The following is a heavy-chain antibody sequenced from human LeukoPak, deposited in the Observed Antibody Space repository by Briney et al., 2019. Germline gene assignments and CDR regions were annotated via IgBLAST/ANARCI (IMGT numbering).Heavy chain of an antibody. CDR2: ISSNGAGT. CDR3: ARETFYGGNSPFAFDI. Sequence: GGSLRLSCAASGFTSGFTFSSYAMSWVRQAPGKGLEWVSGISSNGAGTYYADSVKGRLTISRDNSKNTLYFQMNSLRAEDTAVYYCARETFYGGNSPFAFDIWGQGTMVTVSS. V-gene: IGHV3-23*01. J-gene: IGHJ3*02. D-gene: IGHD4-23*01. CDR1: GFTFSSYA.